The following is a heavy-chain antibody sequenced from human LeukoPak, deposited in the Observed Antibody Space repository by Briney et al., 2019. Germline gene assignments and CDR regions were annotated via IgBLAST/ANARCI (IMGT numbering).Heavy chain of an antibody. V-gene: IGHV1-18*01. CDR1: GYTFTNSC. D-gene: IGHD3-9*01. J-gene: IGHJ4*02. CDR2: ISAYNGNT. CDR3: ARDPDCDILTGYPFDY. Sequence: GASVKVSCKASGYTFTNSCISWVRQAPGQGLEWMGWISAYNGNTNYAQKLQGRVTMTTDTSTSTAYMELRSLRSDDTAVYYCARDPDCDILTGYPFDYWGRGTLVTVSS.